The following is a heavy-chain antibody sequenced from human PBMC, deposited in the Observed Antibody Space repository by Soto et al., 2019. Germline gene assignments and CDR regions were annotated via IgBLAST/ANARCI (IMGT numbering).Heavy chain of an antibody. Sequence: QVQLVEAGGGVVQPGRSLRLSCAAAGFTFRSYAMHWVRQAPGKGLELVAVISYDGSNKYYSDSVKGRFTISRDNSKNTLYLQMNGLRAEDTAVYYCGSGPQSTVTTLNFASWGQGTLVTVSS. J-gene: IGHJ4*02. V-gene: IGHV3-30-3*01. CDR2: ISYDGSNK. D-gene: IGHD4-17*01. CDR1: GFTFRSYA. CDR3: GSGPQSTVTTLNFAS.